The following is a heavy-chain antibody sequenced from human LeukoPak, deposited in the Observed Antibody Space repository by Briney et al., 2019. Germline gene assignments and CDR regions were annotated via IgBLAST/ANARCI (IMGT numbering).Heavy chain of an antibody. CDR3: ARVMYYYGSGSYRGYFDY. CDR1: GGSFSGYY. D-gene: IGHD3-10*01. V-gene: IGHV4-34*01. J-gene: IGHJ4*02. CDR2: INHSGST. Sequence: SETLSLTCAVYGGSFSGYYWSWIRQPPGKGLEWIGEINHSGSTNYNPSLKSRVTISVDTSKNQFSLKLSSVTAADTAVYYCARVMYYYGSGSYRGYFDYWGQGTLVTVSS.